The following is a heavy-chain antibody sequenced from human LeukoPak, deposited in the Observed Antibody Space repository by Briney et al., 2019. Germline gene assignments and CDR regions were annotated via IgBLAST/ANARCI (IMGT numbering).Heavy chain of an antibody. D-gene: IGHD3-22*01. CDR2: ISSDGSNK. J-gene: IGHJ4*02. V-gene: IGHV3-30-3*01. Sequence: GRSLRLSCAASGFTFSSYAMHWVRQAPGKGLEWVAVISSDGSNKYYADSVKGRFTISRDNSKNTLYLQMNSLRAEDTAVYYCASYDSSGYDFDYWGQGTLVTVSS. CDR3: ASYDSSGYDFDY. CDR1: GFTFSSYA.